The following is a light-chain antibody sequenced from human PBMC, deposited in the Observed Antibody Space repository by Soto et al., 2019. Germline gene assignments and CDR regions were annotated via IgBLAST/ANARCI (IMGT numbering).Light chain of an antibody. J-gene: IGKJ1*01. CDR1: QSVSSNS. Sequence: IVLTQSPGTLSLSPGERATLSCRASQSVSSNSVGWYQQKPGQAPRLLIYDASNRATGIPDRFSGRGSGTDFTLTISRMEPEDVAVYFCQQYGSSPETFGQGTRVEIK. CDR2: DAS. CDR3: QQYGSSPET. V-gene: IGKV3-20*01.